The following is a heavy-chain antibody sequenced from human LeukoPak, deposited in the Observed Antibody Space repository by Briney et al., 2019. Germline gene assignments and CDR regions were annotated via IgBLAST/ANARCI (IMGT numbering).Heavy chain of an antibody. J-gene: IGHJ4*02. Sequence: GGSLRLSCAASGFTFSSYSMHWVRQAPGKGLEWVAFIRYDGSNKEYVDSVKGRLTISRDNSKNTLYLQMNSLRVEDTAVYYCARRMTSVTQNFDYWGQGTLVTVSS. D-gene: IGHD4-17*01. CDR1: GFTFSSYS. CDR3: ARRMTSVTQNFDY. CDR2: IRYDGSNK. V-gene: IGHV3-30*02.